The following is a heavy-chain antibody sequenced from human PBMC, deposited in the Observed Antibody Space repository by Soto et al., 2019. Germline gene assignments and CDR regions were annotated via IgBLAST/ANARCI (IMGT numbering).Heavy chain of an antibody. CDR3: ARDSRAAAHYMDV. CDR2: IYYSGST. Sequence: SETLSLTCTVSGGSISSYYWSWIRQPPGKGLEWIGYIYYSGSTNYNPSLKSRVTISVDTSKNQFSLKLSSVTAADTAVYYCARDSRAAAHYMDVWGKGTTVTVS. CDR1: GGSISSYY. J-gene: IGHJ6*03. D-gene: IGHD6-13*01. V-gene: IGHV4-59*01.